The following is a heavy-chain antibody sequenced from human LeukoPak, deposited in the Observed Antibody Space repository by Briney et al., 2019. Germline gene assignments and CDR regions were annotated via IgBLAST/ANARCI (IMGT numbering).Heavy chain of an antibody. J-gene: IGHJ6*02. CDR1: GYTFTNYW. CDR2: IYPGDSDT. V-gene: IGHV5-51*01. CDR3: ARHWDTAPGRLWYYYGMDV. Sequence: GESMKISCKGSGYTFTNYWIGWVRQMPGKGLEWMGIIYPGDSDTRYSPSFQGQVTISADKSISTAYLQWSSLKASDTAMYYCARHWDTAPGRLWYYYGMDVWGQGTTVTVPS. D-gene: IGHD6-13*01.